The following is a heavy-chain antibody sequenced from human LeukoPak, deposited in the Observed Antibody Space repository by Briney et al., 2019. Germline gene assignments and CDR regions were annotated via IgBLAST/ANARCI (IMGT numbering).Heavy chain of an antibody. J-gene: IGHJ6*02. CDR1: GYTFTCYY. V-gene: IGHV1-2*02. CDR3: ARGAGATRSFYYYGMDV. D-gene: IGHD1-26*01. CDR2: INPNSGGT. Sequence: ASVKVSCKASGYTFTCYYMRWVRQAPGQGLEWMGWINPNSGGTNYAQKFQGRVTMTRDTSISTAYMELSRLRSDDTAVYYCARGAGATRSFYYYGMDVWGQGTTVTVSS.